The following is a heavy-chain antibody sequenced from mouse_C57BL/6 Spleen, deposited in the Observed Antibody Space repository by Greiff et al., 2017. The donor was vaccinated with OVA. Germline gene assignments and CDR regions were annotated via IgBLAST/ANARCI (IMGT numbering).Heavy chain of an antibody. CDR3: ARVGDDLLFAY. V-gene: IGHV1-81*01. D-gene: IGHD2-3*01. J-gene: IGHJ3*01. CDR2: IYPRSGNT. CDR1: GYTFTSYG. Sequence: QVQLQQSGAELARPGASVKLSCKASGYTFTSYGISWVKQRTGQGLEWIGEIYPRSGNTYYNEKFKGKATLTADKSSSTAYMELRSLTSADSAVYFCARVGDDLLFAYWGQGTLVTVSA.